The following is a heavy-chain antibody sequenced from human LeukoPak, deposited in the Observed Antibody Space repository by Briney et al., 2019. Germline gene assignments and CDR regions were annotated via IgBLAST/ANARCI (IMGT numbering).Heavy chain of an antibody. D-gene: IGHD6-19*01. Sequence: SETLSLTCTVSGGSISSYYWSWIRQPPGKGLEWIGYIYYSGSTNYNPSLKSRVTISVDTSKNQFSLKLSSVTAADTAVYYCARPMYSSGWYNLDYWGQGTLVTVSS. V-gene: IGHV4-59*08. CDR3: ARPMYSSGWYNLDY. J-gene: IGHJ4*02. CDR2: IYYSGST. CDR1: GGSISSYY.